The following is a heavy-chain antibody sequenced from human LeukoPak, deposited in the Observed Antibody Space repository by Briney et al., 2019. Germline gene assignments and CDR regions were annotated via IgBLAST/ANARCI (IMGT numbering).Heavy chain of an antibody. V-gene: IGHV4-61*02. D-gene: IGHD7-27*01. J-gene: IGHJ4*02. CDR1: GGSISSGSYY. CDR2: IYTSGST. Sequence: SETLSLTCTVSGGSISSGSYYWSWIRQPAGKGLEWIGRIYTSGSTNYNPSLKSRVTISVDTSKNQFSLKLSSVTAADTAVYYCARASSQLGSIYFDYWGQGTLVTVSS. CDR3: ARASSQLGSIYFDY.